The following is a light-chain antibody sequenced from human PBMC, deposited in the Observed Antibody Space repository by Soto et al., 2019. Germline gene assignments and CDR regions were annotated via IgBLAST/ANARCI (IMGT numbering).Light chain of an antibody. CDR3: QQYVSLPIT. J-gene: IGKJ5*01. Sequence: EIVLTQSPGTLSLSPEERATLSCRASQSISSSYLAWYQQKPGQAPRLLIYGAFSRATGIPDRFSGSGSGTDFTLTINRVAPEDFAVYYCQQYVSLPITFGQGTRLEI. CDR2: GAF. CDR1: QSISSSY. V-gene: IGKV3-20*01.